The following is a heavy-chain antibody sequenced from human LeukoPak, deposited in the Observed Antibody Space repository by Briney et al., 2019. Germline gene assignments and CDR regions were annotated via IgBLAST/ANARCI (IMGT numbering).Heavy chain of an antibody. D-gene: IGHD2-2*01. CDR3: ARDRDVVVPAAPYYYYYMDV. CDR2: IIPIFGTA. J-gene: IGHJ6*03. CDR1: GGTFSSYA. Sequence: GSSVKVPCKASGGTFSSYAISWVRQAPGQGLEWMGGIIPIFGTANYAQKFQGRVTITADESTSTAYMELSSLRSEDTAVYYCARDRDVVVPAAPYYYYYMDVWGKGTTVTVSS. V-gene: IGHV1-69*01.